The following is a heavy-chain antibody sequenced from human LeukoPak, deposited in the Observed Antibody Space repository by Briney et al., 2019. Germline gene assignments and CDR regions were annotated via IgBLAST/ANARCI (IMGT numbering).Heavy chain of an antibody. Sequence: SETLSLTCTVSGGSISSYYWSWIRQPAGKGLEWIGCIYTSGSTNYNPSLKSRVTMSVDTSKNQFSLKLSSVTAADTAVYYCARAESPYCGDDCYPKEDAFDIWGQGTMVTVSS. D-gene: IGHD2-21*02. J-gene: IGHJ3*02. CDR2: IYTSGST. CDR3: ARAESPYCGDDCYPKEDAFDI. V-gene: IGHV4-4*07. CDR1: GGSISSYY.